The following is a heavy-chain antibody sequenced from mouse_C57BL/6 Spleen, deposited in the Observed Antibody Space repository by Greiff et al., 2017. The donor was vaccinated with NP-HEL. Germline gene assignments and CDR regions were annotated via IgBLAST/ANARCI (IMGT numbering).Heavy chain of an antibody. J-gene: IGHJ2*01. CDR1: GYSITSGYY. Sequence: VQLKESGPGLVKPSQSLSLTCSVTGYSITSGYYWNWIRQFPGNKLEWMGYISYDGSNNYNPSLKNRISITRDTSKNQFFLKLNSVTTEDTATYYCARKGSGLDYWGQGTTLTVSS. CDR3: ARKGSGLDY. V-gene: IGHV3-6*01. CDR2: ISYDGSN.